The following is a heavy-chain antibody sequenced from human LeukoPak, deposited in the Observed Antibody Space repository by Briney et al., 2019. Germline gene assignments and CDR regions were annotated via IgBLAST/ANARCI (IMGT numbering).Heavy chain of an antibody. CDR3: ARATLKTNWFDP. J-gene: IGHJ5*02. Sequence: SETLSLTCTVSGGSISSGGYYWSWIRQHPGKGLEWIGYIYYSGSTYYNPSLKSRVTISVDTSKNQFSLKLSSVTAADTAVYYCARATLKTNWFDPWGRGTLVTVSS. D-gene: IGHD1-1*01. CDR1: GGSISSGGYY. V-gene: IGHV4-31*03. CDR2: IYYSGST.